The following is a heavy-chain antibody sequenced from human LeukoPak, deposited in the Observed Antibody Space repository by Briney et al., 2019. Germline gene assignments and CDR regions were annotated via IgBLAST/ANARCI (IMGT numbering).Heavy chain of an antibody. Sequence: GGSLRLSCAASGFTFSSYAMHWVRQAPGKGLEGVAVISYDGSNKYYADSVKGRFTISRDNSKNTLYLQMNSLRAEDTAVYYCAKLLDSSGYYYDYWGQGTLVTVSS. CDR1: GFTFSSYA. V-gene: IGHV3-30*04. CDR2: ISYDGSNK. CDR3: AKLLDSSGYYYDY. J-gene: IGHJ4*02. D-gene: IGHD3-22*01.